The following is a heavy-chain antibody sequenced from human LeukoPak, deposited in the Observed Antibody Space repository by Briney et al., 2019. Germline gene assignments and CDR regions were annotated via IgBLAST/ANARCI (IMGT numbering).Heavy chain of an antibody. CDR1: GFTFSSYS. D-gene: IGHD2-2*01. Sequence: GGSLRLSCAASGFTFSSYSMNWVRQAPGKGLEWVSSISSSSSYIYYADSVKGRFTISRDNSKNTLYLQMNSLRAEDTAVYYCAKDPSVVVVPAAIGLFDYWGQGTLVTVSS. CDR3: AKDPSVVVVPAAIGLFDY. V-gene: IGHV3-21*04. J-gene: IGHJ4*02. CDR2: ISSSSSYI.